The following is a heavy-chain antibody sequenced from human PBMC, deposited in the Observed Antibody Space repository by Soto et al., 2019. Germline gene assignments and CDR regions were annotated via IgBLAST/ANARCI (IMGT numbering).Heavy chain of an antibody. V-gene: IGHV1-69*04. CDR2: IIPILGIA. CDR1: GGTFSSYT. CDR3: AREGNYDILTGYYVTH. J-gene: IGHJ4*02. Sequence: SVKVSCKASGGTFSSYTISWVRQAPGQGLEWMGRIIPILGIANYAQKFQGRVTITADKSTSTAYMELSSLRSEDTAVYYCAREGNYDILTGYYVTHWGQGTLVTVS. D-gene: IGHD3-9*01.